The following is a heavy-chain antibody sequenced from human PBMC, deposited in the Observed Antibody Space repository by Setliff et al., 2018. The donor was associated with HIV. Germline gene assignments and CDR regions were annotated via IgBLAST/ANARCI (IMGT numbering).Heavy chain of an antibody. CDR1: GYTFTSYS. CDR2: ISPYNGDT. V-gene: IGHV1-18*01. D-gene: IGHD1-1*01. J-gene: IGHJ3*02. CDR3: AREPPPGNWNDNGAFDI. Sequence: AASVKVSCKASGYTFTSYSITWVRQAPGQGLEWMGWISPYNGDTKYAPKVQGRVTLTTDTSSSTIYMELRSLRSDDTAVYYCAREPPPGNWNDNGAFDIWGQGTMVTVSS.